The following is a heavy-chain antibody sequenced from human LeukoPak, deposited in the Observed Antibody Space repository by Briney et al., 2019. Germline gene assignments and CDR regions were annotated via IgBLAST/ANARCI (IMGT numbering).Heavy chain of an antibody. CDR1: GFSFIRYG. CDR2: ISDDGRSK. CDR3: AKRPSDYGDYVSYFDY. D-gene: IGHD4-17*01. V-gene: IGHV3-30*18. J-gene: IGHJ4*02. Sequence: AGGSLRLSCAASGFSFIRYGMHWVRQAPGKGLEWVGVISDDGRSKDYADSVKGRFTISRDNSKDTLYLQMNSLRAEDTAVYYCAKRPSDYGDYVSYFDYWGQGTLVTVSS.